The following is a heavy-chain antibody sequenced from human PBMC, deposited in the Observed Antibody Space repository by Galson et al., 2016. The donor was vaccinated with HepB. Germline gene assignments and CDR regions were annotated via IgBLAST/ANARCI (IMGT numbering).Heavy chain of an antibody. CDR3: ARVTVVVPAAIVFDI. V-gene: IGHV1-3*01. Sequence: SVKVSCKASGYTFSSYAMHWVRQAPGQSLEWMGWINVGTGNTKYSQNFQGRVTITRDTSASTAYMELSSLRSEDTAVYYCARVTVVVPAAIVFDIWGQGTMVSVSA. D-gene: IGHD2-2*02. CDR2: INVGTGNT. CDR1: GYTFSSYA. J-gene: IGHJ3*02.